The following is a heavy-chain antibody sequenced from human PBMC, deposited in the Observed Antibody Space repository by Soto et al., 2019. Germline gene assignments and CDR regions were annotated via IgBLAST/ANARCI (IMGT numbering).Heavy chain of an antibody. Sequence: EVQLLESGGGLVQPGGSLRLSCAASGFTFSSYAMSWVRQAPGKGLEWVSAISGSGGSTYYADSVKGRFTISRDNSKNTLYLQMNSLRAEDTAVYYCARVLGAHYDFWSGYSDYWGQGTLVTVSS. CDR1: GFTFSSYA. CDR2: ISGSGGST. CDR3: ARVLGAHYDFWSGYSDY. D-gene: IGHD3-3*01. V-gene: IGHV3-23*01. J-gene: IGHJ4*02.